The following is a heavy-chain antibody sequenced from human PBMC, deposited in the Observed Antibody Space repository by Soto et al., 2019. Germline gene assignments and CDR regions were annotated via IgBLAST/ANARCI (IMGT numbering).Heavy chain of an antibody. CDR3: AKVTKRAAAGRYEYYNYGMDV. CDR1: GFAFSTYA. CDR2: ISGSGGSS. J-gene: IGHJ6*02. Sequence: EVQLLESGGALEHPGGSLRLSCAASGFAFSTYAMTWVRQAPGKGLECVSVISGSGGSSYYAASVKGRFTISRDNSKNTLYLQMNGLRAEDTALYYCAKVTKRAAAGRYEYYNYGMDVWGQGTTVTVSS. D-gene: IGHD6-13*01. V-gene: IGHV3-23*01.